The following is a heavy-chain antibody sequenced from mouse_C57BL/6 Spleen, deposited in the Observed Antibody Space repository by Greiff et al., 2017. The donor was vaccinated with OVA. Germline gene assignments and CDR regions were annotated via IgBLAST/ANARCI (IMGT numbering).Heavy chain of an antibody. CDR1: GFTFSDYG. J-gene: IGHJ4*01. V-gene: IGHV5-17*01. Sequence: EVKVVESGGGLVKPGGSLKLSCAASGFTFSDYGMHWVRQAPEKGLEWVAYISSGSSTIYYADTVKGRFTISRDNAKNTLFLQMTSLRSEDTAMYYCARKRDLAMDYWGQGTSVTVSS. CDR3: ARKRDLAMDY. CDR2: ISSGSSTI.